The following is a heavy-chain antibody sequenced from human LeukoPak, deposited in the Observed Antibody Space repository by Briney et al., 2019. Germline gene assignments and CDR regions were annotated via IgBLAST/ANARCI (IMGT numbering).Heavy chain of an antibody. V-gene: IGHV3-23*01. CDR2: LSRSAAHI. CDR1: GFTFSSKD. Sequence: GGSLRLSCAASGFTFSSKDMTWVRQAPGKGLEWVSALSRSAAHIYYADSVKGRFTISRDNSKNTLYLQLTSLRAEDTAVYYCATATPYSGTGPHYFDYWGQGALVTVSS. CDR3: ATATPYSGTGPHYFDY. D-gene: IGHD6-25*01. J-gene: IGHJ4*02.